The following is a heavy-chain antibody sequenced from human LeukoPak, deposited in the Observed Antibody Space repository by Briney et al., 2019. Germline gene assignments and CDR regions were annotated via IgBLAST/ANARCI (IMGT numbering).Heavy chain of an antibody. CDR2: IYYSGST. D-gene: IGHD2-8*01. Sequence: PSETLSLTCTVSGGSISSGGYYWSWIRQHPGKGLEWIGYIYYSGSTYYNPSLKSRVTISVDTSKNQFSLKLSSVTAADTAVYYCARGWINGGFDPWGQGTLVTVSS. CDR3: ARGWINGGFDP. CDR1: GGSISSGGYY. V-gene: IGHV4-31*03. J-gene: IGHJ5*02.